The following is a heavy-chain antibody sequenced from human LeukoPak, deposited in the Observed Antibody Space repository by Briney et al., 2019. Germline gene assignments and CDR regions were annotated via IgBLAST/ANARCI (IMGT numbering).Heavy chain of an antibody. Sequence: SETLSLTCGVSGGSVSSSNWWSWVRQPPGKGLEWIGEIYHSGSASYNASLKSRVTMSVDESKNQVSLRLTSVNAADTAVYYCARAAILGKSWYFDYWGQGILVTVSS. D-gene: IGHD7-27*01. CDR1: GGSVSSSNW. CDR2: IYHSGSA. V-gene: IGHV4-4*02. CDR3: ARAAILGKSWYFDY. J-gene: IGHJ4*02.